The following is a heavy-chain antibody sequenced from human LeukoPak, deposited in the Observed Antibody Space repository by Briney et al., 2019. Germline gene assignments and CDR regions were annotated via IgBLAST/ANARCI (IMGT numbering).Heavy chain of an antibody. V-gene: IGHV1-18*03. Sequence: ASVKVSCKASGYPFTSFGISWVRQAPGQGLEWMGWISGYNGKTNYAQNLQGRVTMTTDTSTSTAYVELGSLRSDDMAVYYCARDRVYDYSNPRGFDYWGQGTLVTVPS. CDR3: ARDRVYDYSNPRGFDY. CDR2: ISGYNGKT. D-gene: IGHD4-11*01. J-gene: IGHJ4*02. CDR1: GYPFTSFG.